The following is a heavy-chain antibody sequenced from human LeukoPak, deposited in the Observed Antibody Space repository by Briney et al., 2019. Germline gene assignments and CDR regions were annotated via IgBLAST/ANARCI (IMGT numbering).Heavy chain of an antibody. CDR2: NSWNSGSI. D-gene: IGHD3-10*01. J-gene: IGHJ4*02. CDR1: GFTFDDYA. CDR3: AKSLWFGEVDY. V-gene: IGHV3-9*01. Sequence: GGSLRLSCAASGFTFDDYAMHWVRQAPGKGLEWVSGNSWNSGSIGYADSVKGRFTISRDNAKNSLYLQMNSLRADDTALYYCAKSLWFGEVDYWGQGTLVTVSS.